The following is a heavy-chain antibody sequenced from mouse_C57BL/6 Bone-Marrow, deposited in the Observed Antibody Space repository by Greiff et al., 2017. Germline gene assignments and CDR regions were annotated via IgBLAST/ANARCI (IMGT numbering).Heavy chain of an antibody. CDR3: ARGADSSGFPFAY. CDR2: IYPGDGDT. V-gene: IGHV1-82*01. CDR1: GYAFSSSW. D-gene: IGHD3-2*02. J-gene: IGHJ3*01. Sequence: QVQLKESGPELVKPGASVKISCKASGYAFSSSWMNWVKQRPGKGLAWIGRIYPGDGDTHYNGKFKGKATLTADKSSSTAYMQLSSLTSEDSAVYFCARGADSSGFPFAYWGQGTLVTVSA.